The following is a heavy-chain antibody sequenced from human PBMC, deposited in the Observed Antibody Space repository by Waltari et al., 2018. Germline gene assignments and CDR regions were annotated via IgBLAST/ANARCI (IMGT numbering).Heavy chain of an antibody. D-gene: IGHD3-3*01. CDR3: ATETTTIFGVVIHFPGFDP. J-gene: IGHJ5*02. Sequence: QVQLVQSGAEVKKPGASVKVSCTVSGYTLTELSMHWVRQAPGQGLEWMGGFDPEDGETIYAQKFQGRVTMTEDTSTDTAYMELSSLRSEDTAVYYCATETTTIFGVVIHFPGFDPWGQGTLVTVSS. V-gene: IGHV1-24*01. CDR2: FDPEDGET. CDR1: GYTLTELS.